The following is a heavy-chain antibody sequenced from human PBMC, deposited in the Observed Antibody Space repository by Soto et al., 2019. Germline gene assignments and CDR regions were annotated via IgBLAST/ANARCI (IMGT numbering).Heavy chain of an antibody. Sequence: QLQLQESGPGLVKPSETLSLTCTVSGGSISSSTYYWGWIRQPPGKGLEWIGSIFSSGTTYYNPSLKSRVTISVDTSKNQFSLKLSAVTAADTAVYYCARLPCSGSCFRGDYWGQGTLVTVSS. J-gene: IGHJ4*02. CDR3: ARLPCSGSCFRGDY. V-gene: IGHV4-39*01. CDR1: GGSISSSTYY. CDR2: IFSSGTT. D-gene: IGHD2-15*01.